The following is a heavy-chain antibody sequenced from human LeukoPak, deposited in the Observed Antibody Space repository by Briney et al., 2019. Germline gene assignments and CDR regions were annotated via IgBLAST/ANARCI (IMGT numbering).Heavy chain of an antibody. CDR2: IPYDGSNT. CDR3: ANFAYYDFWSGYSY. J-gene: IGHJ4*02. Sequence: GGSLRLSCAASGFSFSSYGMHWVRQAPGKGLEWVAVIPYDGSNTYYADSVKGRFTISRDNSKSTLYLQMNSLRAEDSAVYYCANFAYYDFWSGYSYWGQGTLVTVSS. V-gene: IGHV3-30*18. D-gene: IGHD3-3*01. CDR1: GFSFSSYG.